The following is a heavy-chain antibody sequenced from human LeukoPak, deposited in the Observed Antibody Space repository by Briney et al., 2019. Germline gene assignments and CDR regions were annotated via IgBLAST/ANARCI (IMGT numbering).Heavy chain of an antibody. Sequence: GSSVKVSCKASGGTFSSYAISWVRQAPGQGLEWMGGIIPIFGTANYAQKFQGRVTIAADESTSTAYMELSSLGSEDTAVYYCARADSSGSPFDYWGQGTLVTVSS. J-gene: IGHJ4*02. CDR3: ARADSSGSPFDY. V-gene: IGHV1-69*01. D-gene: IGHD3-22*01. CDR2: IIPIFGTA. CDR1: GGTFSSYA.